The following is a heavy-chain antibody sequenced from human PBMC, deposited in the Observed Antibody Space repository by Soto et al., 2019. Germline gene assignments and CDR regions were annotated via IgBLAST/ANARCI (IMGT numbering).Heavy chain of an antibody. J-gene: IGHJ5*02. CDR2: IYYSGST. V-gene: IGHV4-30-4*01. Sequence: SETLSLTCTVSGGSISSGDYYWSWIRQPPGKGLEWIGYIYYSGSTYYNPSLKSRVTISVDTSKNQFSLKLSSVTAADTAVYYCARVITMVRGVIINGHWFDPWGQGTLVTVSS. CDR3: ARVITMVRGVIINGHWFDP. D-gene: IGHD3-10*01. CDR1: GGSISSGDYY.